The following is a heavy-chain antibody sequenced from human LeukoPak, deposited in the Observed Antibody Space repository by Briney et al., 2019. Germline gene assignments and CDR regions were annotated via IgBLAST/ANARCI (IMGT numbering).Heavy chain of an antibody. J-gene: IGHJ3*02. CDR3: ARDSRDYGGNSGNAFDI. CDR2: ISAHNGNT. CDR1: GYTFTSYG. Sequence: ASVKVSCKASGYTFTSYGISWVRQAPGQGLEWMGWISAHNGNTNYAQKLQGRVTMTTDTSTSTAYMELRSLRSDDTAVYYCARDSRDYGGNSGNAFDIWGQGTMVTVSS. V-gene: IGHV1-18*01. D-gene: IGHD4-23*01.